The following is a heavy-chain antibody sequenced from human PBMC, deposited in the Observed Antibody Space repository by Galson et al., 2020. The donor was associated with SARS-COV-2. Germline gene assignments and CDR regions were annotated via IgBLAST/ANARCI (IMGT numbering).Heavy chain of an antibody. CDR3: VKGNRPPYCGNDCYRDY. J-gene: IGHJ4*02. D-gene: IGHD2-21*02. Sequence: LGESLKISCSASGFTFSTFSMHWVRQPPGKGLEYVSTIGTSGGSTYYADSVKGRFTISRDNSKNMLYLQMSSLRTEDTAVYYCVKGNRPPYCGNDCYRDYWGQGTLVTVSS. CDR1: GFTFSTFS. V-gene: IGHV3-64D*06. CDR2: IGTSGGST.